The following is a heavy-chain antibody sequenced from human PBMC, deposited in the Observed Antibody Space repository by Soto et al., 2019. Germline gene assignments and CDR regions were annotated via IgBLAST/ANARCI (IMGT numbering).Heavy chain of an antibody. D-gene: IGHD3-3*01. CDR1: GFSLSTSGVG. Sequence: QITLKESGPTLVKPTQTLTLTCTFSGFSLSTSGVGVGWIRQPPGKALEWLALIYWDDDKRYSPSLKSRLTISKDTSKNQVVLTMTNMDPVYTATYYCAHTYYDFWSGYSDAFDIWGQGTMVTVSS. J-gene: IGHJ3*02. V-gene: IGHV2-5*02. CDR2: IYWDDDK. CDR3: AHTYYDFWSGYSDAFDI.